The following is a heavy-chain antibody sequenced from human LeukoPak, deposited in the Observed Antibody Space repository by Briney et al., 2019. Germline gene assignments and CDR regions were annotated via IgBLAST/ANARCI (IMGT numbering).Heavy chain of an antibody. CDR3: ARDLRFGELSFLPFDY. Sequence: ASVKVSCKASGYTFTSYYLHWVRQAPGQGLEWMGIINPSAGSTSYAQKFQGRVTLTRDMSTSTVYMEVSSLRSEDTAAYYCARDLRFGELSFLPFDYWGQGTLVTVSS. CDR1: GYTFTSYY. D-gene: IGHD3-10*01. V-gene: IGHV1-46*01. J-gene: IGHJ4*02. CDR2: INPSAGST.